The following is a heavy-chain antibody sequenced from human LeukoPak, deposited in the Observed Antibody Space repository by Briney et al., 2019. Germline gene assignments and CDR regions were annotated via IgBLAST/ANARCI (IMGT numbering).Heavy chain of an antibody. V-gene: IGHV3-66*01. Sequence: GGSLRLSCTASGFIVTNNYINWVRQAPGKGLEWVSLVYSGGSTYYADSVKGRFTISRDNSKNMVYLQMNSLRAEDTAMYYCARAPPAAQIATYGGGQGTLVPVSS. CDR2: VYSGGST. D-gene: IGHD6-13*01. CDR3: ARAPPAAQIATYG. CDR1: GFIVTNNY. J-gene: IGHJ4*02.